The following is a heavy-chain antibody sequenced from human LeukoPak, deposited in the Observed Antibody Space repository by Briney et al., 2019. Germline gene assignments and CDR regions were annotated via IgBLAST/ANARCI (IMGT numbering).Heavy chain of an antibody. CDR2: INPNSGGT. CDR1: GYTFTGYY. CDR3: ARYPYYSGKRNFDY. Sequence: GASVKVSCKASGYTFTGYYMHWVRQAPGQGLEWMGWINPNSGGTNYAQKFQGRVTMTRDTSISTAYMELSRLRSDDTAVYYCARYPYYSGKRNFDYWGQGTLVTVSS. V-gene: IGHV1-2*02. J-gene: IGHJ4*02. D-gene: IGHD4-23*01.